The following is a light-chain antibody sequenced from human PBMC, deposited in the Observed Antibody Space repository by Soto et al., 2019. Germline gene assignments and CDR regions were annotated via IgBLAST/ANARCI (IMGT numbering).Light chain of an antibody. Sequence: DIQMTQSPSTLSASVGDRVTITCRASQSISTWLAWYQQRPGLAPKFLIFDASILESGVPSRFSGSGSGTEFTLTISSLQPEDFATYYCQQYDDYPLIFGGGTKVDIK. CDR1: QSISTW. CDR3: QQYDDYPLI. J-gene: IGKJ4*01. V-gene: IGKV1-5*01. CDR2: DAS.